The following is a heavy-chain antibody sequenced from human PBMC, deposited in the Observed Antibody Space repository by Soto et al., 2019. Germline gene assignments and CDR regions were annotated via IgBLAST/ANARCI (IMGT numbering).Heavy chain of an antibody. CDR3: ARGSQRSAYLVY. Sequence: QVQLQESGPGLVKPSETLSLTCTVSGGSISGSYWSWVRHPPGKGPEWIGYVFYSGATNNNPSLKSRVTISVDTSKNQFSLTLSSVTAADTAIYYCARGSQRSAYLVYWGQGTLVTVSS. CDR1: GGSISGSY. D-gene: IGHD3-22*01. V-gene: IGHV4-59*01. J-gene: IGHJ4*02. CDR2: VFYSGAT.